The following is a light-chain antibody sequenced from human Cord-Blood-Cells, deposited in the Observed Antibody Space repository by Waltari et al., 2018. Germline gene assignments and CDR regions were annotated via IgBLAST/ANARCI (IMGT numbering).Light chain of an antibody. CDR1: QSISSY. CDR2: AAS. J-gene: IGKJ2*01. Sequence: DIQMTQSPSSLSASVGDRVTITCRASQSISSYLNWYQQKPEKAPKLLIYAASSLQSGVPSRFSGSGSGTDVTLTISSLQPEDFATYYCQQSYSTPYTFGQGTKLDIK. V-gene: IGKV1-39*01. CDR3: QQSYSTPYT.